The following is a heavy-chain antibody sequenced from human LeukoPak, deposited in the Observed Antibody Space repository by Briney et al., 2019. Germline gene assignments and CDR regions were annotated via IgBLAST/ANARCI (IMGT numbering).Heavy chain of an antibody. J-gene: IGHJ4*02. CDR1: GFTFSSYL. D-gene: IGHD3-10*01. V-gene: IGHV3-21*01. Sequence: RPGGSLRLSCAASGFTFSSYLLNWVRQAPGKGPEWVSSISPSGSSTYNADSVRGRFTISRDNAKNSVYLQMNSLRGEDTAVYYCARDVLGESGAGGCWGQGTLVTVSS. CDR2: ISPSGSST. CDR3: ARDVLGESGAGGC.